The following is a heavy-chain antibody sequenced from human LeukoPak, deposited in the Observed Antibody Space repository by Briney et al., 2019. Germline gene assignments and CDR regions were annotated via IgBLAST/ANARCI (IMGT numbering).Heavy chain of an antibody. J-gene: IGHJ4*02. V-gene: IGHV3-15*01. CDR2: VRSGGTT. CDR3: AADVPDNGAQIDY. Sequence: GGSLRLSCAASGFTFNTAWMSWVRRAPGKGLEWVARVRSGGTTDYGATAKGRFSISRDDSTNTVTLQMNSLTIEDTAVFYCAADVPDNGAQIDYWAREPGSLSPQ. D-gene: IGHD4-17*01. CDR1: GFTFNTAW.